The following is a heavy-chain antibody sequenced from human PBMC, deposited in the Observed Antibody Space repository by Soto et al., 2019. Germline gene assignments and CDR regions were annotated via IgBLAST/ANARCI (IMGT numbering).Heavy chain of an antibody. CDR3: ARVLAAAGKDYYYSYYGRDV. V-gene: IGHV4-59*01. Sequence: LSETLYLTCTVSGGSISSYYWSWIRQPPGKGLEWIGYSYYSGSTNYNPSLKSRVTISVDTSKNKFSLKLSSVTAADTAVYYCARVLAAAGKDYYYSYYGRDVWGQGTTVT. CDR2: SYYSGST. CDR1: GGSISSYY. D-gene: IGHD6-13*01. J-gene: IGHJ6*01.